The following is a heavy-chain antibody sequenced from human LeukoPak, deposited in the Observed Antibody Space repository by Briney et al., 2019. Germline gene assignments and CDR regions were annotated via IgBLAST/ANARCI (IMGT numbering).Heavy chain of an antibody. V-gene: IGHV4-4*07. CDR2: IYTSGST. CDR1: GGSISSYY. Sequence: SETLSLTCTVSGGSISSYYWSWIRQPAGNGLEWIGRIYTSGSTNYNPSLKSRVTMSVDTSKNQFSLKLSSVTAADTAVYYCARDREAVANWGSDWFDPWGQGTLVTVSS. J-gene: IGHJ5*02. CDR3: ARDREAVANWGSDWFDP. D-gene: IGHD7-27*01.